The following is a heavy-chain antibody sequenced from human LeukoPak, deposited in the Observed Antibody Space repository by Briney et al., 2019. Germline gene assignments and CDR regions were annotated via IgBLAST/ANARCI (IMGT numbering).Heavy chain of an antibody. CDR2: INPNSGGT. D-gene: IGHD5-18*01. J-gene: IGHJ6*02. V-gene: IGHV1-2*02. CDR3: ARDGDTYGYYYYGLDV. Sequence: VASVKVSCKAFGYTFTGYYMHWVRQAPGQGLEWMGWINPNSGGTKYAQTFKGRVTMTRDTSISTAYMELSSLRSDDTAVYYCARDGDTYGYYYYGLDVWGQGTTVTVSS. CDR1: GYTFTGYY.